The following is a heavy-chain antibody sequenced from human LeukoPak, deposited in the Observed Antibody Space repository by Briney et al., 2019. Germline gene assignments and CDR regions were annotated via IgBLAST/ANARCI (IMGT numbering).Heavy chain of an antibody. V-gene: IGHV3-7*04. D-gene: IGHD4-17*01. Sequence: GGSLRLSCAASGFTFSSYWMSWVRQAPGKGLEWVANIKQDGSEKYYVDSVKGRFTISRDNAKNSLYLQMNSLRAEGTAVYYCARDYGDYSHYYYYYGMDVWGQGTTVTVSS. J-gene: IGHJ6*02. CDR3: ARDYGDYSHYYYYYGMDV. CDR2: IKQDGSEK. CDR1: GFTFSSYW.